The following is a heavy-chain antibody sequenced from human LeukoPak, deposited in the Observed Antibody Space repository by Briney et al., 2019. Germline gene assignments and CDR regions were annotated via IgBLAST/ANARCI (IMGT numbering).Heavy chain of an antibody. J-gene: IGHJ6*03. CDR1: GFTFSSYA. CDR3: ASIASEPLAVYYYYMDV. D-gene: IGHD5/OR15-5a*01. V-gene: IGHV3-30*04. Sequence: GGSLRLSCAASGFTFSSYAMHWVRQAPGKGLEWVAVISYDGSNKHYADSVKGRFTISRDNSKNTLYLQMNSLRAEDTAVYYCASIASEPLAVYYYYMDVWGKGTTVTISS. CDR2: ISYDGSNK.